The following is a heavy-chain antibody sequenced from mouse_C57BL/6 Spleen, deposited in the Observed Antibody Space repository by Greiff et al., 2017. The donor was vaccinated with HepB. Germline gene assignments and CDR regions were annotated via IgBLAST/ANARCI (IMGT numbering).Heavy chain of an antibody. V-gene: IGHV5-17*01. D-gene: IGHD1-1*01. CDR1: GFTFSDYG. Sequence: EVHLVESGGGLVKPGGSLKLSCAASGFTFSDYGMHWVRQAPEKGLEWVAYISSGSSTIYYADTVKGRFTISRDNAKNTLFLQMTSLRSEDTAMYYCARPLRGYFDYWGQGTTLTVSS. CDR3: ARPLRGYFDY. CDR2: ISSGSSTI. J-gene: IGHJ2*01.